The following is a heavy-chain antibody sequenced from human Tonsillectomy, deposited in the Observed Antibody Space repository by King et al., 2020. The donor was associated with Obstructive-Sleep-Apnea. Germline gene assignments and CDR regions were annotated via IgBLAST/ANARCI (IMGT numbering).Heavy chain of an antibody. CDR3: ARAGDIVVVPAASSKGFDY. Sequence: VQLVESGGGLVKPGGSLRLSCAASGFTFSSYSMNWVRQAPGKGLEWVSSISSSSSYIYYADSVNGRFTISRDNAKNSLYLQMNSLRAEDTAVYYCARAGDIVVVPAASSKGFDYWGQGTLVTVSS. D-gene: IGHD2-2*01. CDR2: ISSSSSYI. CDR1: GFTFSSYS. J-gene: IGHJ4*02. V-gene: IGHV3-21*01.